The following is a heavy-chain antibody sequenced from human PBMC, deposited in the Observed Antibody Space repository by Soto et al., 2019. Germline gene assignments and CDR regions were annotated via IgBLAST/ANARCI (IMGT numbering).Heavy chain of an antibody. D-gene: IGHD3-10*01. J-gene: IGHJ6*03. V-gene: IGHV3-13*01. CDR2: IGTAGDT. CDR1: GFTFSSYD. Sequence: GGSLRLSCAASGFTFSSYDMHWVRQATGKGLEWVSAIGTAGDTYYPGSVKGRFTISRENAKNSLYLQMNSLRAGDTAVYYCARGDYVRSGSYYYYYYMDVWGKGTTVTVSS. CDR3: ARGDYVRSGSYYYYYYMDV.